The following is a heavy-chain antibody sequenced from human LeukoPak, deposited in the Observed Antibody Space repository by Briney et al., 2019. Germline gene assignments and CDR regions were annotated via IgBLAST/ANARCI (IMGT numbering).Heavy chain of an antibody. CDR2: ISNSGGRT. J-gene: IGHJ4*02. V-gene: IGHV3-23*01. Sequence: PGGSLRLSCAASGFTFSSYAMNWVRQTPGKGLEWVSSISNSGGRTFYTDSVKGRFTISRDNSKITLYLQMNSLRAEDTAVYYCAKSYNGYESKPDYWGQGTLVTVSS. CDR3: AKSYNGYESKPDY. CDR1: GFTFSSYA. D-gene: IGHD5-12*01.